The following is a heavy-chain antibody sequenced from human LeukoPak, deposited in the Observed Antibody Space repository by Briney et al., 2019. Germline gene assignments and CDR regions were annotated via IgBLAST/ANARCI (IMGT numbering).Heavy chain of an antibody. CDR1: GFAFSSYW. D-gene: IGHD7-27*01. Sequence: GGSLRLSCAASGFAFSSYWMSWVRQAPGKGLEWVANIKQDGSEKYYVDSVKGRFTISRDNAKNSLYLQMNSLRAEDTAVYYCARDVNWGGTYFDYWGQGTLVTVSS. CDR3: ARDVNWGGTYFDY. J-gene: IGHJ4*02. CDR2: IKQDGSEK. V-gene: IGHV3-7*03.